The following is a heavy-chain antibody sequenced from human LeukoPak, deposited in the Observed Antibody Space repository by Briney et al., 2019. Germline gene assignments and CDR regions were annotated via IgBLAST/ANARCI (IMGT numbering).Heavy chain of an antibody. CDR1: GFTFSSYA. D-gene: IGHD2-2*01. CDR2: ISYDGSNK. J-gene: IGHJ6*02. V-gene: IGHV3-30*04. CDR3: ARDIVVVPAANGQPYYYYYYGMDV. Sequence: GRSLRLSCAASGFTFSSYAMHWVRQAPGKGLEWVAVISYDGSNKYYADSVKGRFTISRDNSKNTLYLQMNSLRAEDTAVYYRARDIVVVPAANGQPYYYYYYGMDVWGQGTTVTVSS.